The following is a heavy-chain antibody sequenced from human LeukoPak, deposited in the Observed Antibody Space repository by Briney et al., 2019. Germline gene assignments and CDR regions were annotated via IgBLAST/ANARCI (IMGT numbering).Heavy chain of an antibody. CDR2: VHNNGET. D-gene: IGHD5-18*01. J-gene: IGHJ3*02. V-gene: IGHV4-59*08. CDR3: ARQPAATAAFDI. CDR1: GGSISSYY. Sequence: SETLSLTCTVSGGSISSYYWSWIRQPPGKGLEWIAYVHNNGETKHNPSLKSRHTISVDTPNNQISLRLSSVTAADTAMYYCARQPAATAAFDIWGLGTMVTVSS.